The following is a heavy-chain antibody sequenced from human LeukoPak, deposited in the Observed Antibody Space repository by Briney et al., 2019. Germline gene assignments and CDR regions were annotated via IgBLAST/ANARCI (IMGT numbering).Heavy chain of an antibody. Sequence: ASVKVSCKASGYTLTELSMHWVRQAPGKGLEWMGGFDPEDGETIYAQKFQGRVTMTEDTSTDTAYMELSSLRSEDTAVYYCATGLITYYYYYYMDVWGKGTTVTVSS. V-gene: IGHV1-24*01. CDR1: GYTLTELS. CDR2: FDPEDGET. J-gene: IGHJ6*03. D-gene: IGHD1-14*01. CDR3: ATGLITYYYYYYMDV.